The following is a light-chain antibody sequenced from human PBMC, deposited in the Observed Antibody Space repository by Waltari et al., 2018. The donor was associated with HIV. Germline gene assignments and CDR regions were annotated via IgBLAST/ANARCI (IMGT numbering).Light chain of an antibody. J-gene: IGLJ2*01. CDR2: GDN. V-gene: IGLV1-40*01. CDR1: SSKIGAGYD. Sequence: QSVLTQPPSVSGAPGQRVTISCTGSSSKIGAGYDVHWYRQLPGTAPKLLSYGDNNRPSGVPDRFSGSKSGTSASLAITGLQAEDEANYYCQSYDSSLSGSVVFGGGTKLTVL. CDR3: QSYDSSLSGSVV.